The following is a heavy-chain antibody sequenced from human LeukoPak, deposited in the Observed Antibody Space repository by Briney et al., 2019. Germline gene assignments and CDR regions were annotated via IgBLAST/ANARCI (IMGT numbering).Heavy chain of an antibody. J-gene: IGHJ5*02. D-gene: IGHD4-17*01. CDR3: AKAPTRTVTTIGENWFDP. CDR2: ISWNSGSI. CDR1: GFTFDDYA. Sequence: PGGSLRLSCAASGFTFDDYAMHWVRQSPGKGLEWVSGISWNSGSIGYADSVKGRFTISRDNSKNTLYLQMNSLRAEDTAVYYCAKAPTRTVTTIGENWFDPWGQGTLVTVSS. V-gene: IGHV3-9*01.